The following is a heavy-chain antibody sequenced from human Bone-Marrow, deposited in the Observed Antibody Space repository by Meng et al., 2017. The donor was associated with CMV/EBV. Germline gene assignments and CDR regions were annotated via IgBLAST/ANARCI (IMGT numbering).Heavy chain of an antibody. V-gene: IGHV3-15*01. CDR2: IKSKPDGGTT. J-gene: IGHJ4*02. D-gene: IGHD3-22*01. CDR1: GFTSANAW. Sequence: GGSLRLSCAASGFTSANAWMNWVRQAPGKGLQWVGRIKSKPDGGTTDHAASVKGRFTIARDDSKNTLYLQMNSLKNEDTGVYFCGVGISSGYYGAPYYFHFWGQGALVTVSS. CDR3: GVGISSGYYGAPYYFHF.